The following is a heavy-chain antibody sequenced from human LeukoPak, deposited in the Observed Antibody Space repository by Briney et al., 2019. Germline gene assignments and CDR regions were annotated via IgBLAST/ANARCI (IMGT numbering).Heavy chain of an antibody. CDR3: STIAAAGQLDY. V-gene: IGHV3-15*01. J-gene: IGHJ4*02. CDR2: IKSKTDGGTT. Sequence: GGSLRLSCAASGFTFSNAWMSWVRQAPGKGLEWVGRIKSKTDGGTTDYAAPVEGRFTISRDDSKNTLYLQMNSLKTEDTAVYYCSTIAAAGQLDYWGQGTLVTVSS. CDR1: GFTFSNAW. D-gene: IGHD6-13*01.